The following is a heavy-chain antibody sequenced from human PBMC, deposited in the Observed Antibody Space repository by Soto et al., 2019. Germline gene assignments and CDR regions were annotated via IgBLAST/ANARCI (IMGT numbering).Heavy chain of an antibody. J-gene: IGHJ5*02. D-gene: IGHD3-9*01. Sequence: PGGSLILSCAACGFTCSSYAVSWVRQASGKGLEWVSAISGSGGSTYYGDSVTGLFTISSDNSKNTLYLQMNSLRAEETAVYYRAKDGTPIPYLTGYDRIGWFDPWGQGTLVTVSS. CDR2: ISGSGGST. CDR3: AKDGTPIPYLTGYDRIGWFDP. V-gene: IGHV3-23*01. CDR1: GFTCSSYA.